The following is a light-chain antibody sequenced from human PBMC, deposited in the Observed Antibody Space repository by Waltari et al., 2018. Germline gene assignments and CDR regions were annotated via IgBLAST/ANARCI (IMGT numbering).Light chain of an antibody. CDR3: NSYTGSNSWV. CDR2: DVS. Sequence: QSALTQPAPVSGSPGQSITIPCTGPNSDIGFYTSVSWYRQYPGKAPKLNIYDVSERPSGVSSRFSASKSGNTASLTISGLQADDEADYYCNSYTGSNSWVFGGGTKVTVL. CDR1: NSDIGFYTS. J-gene: IGLJ3*02. V-gene: IGLV2-14*01.